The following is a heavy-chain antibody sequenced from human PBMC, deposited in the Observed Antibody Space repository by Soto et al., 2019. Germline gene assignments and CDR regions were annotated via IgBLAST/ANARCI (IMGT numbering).Heavy chain of an antibody. CDR1: GGSFSGYY. CDR3: ARGRIAGAVHY. Sequence: SETLSLTCAVYGGSFSGYYWSWIRQPPGKGLEWIGEINHSGSTNYNPSLKSRVTISVDTSKNQFSLKLSSVTAADTAVYYCARGRIAGAVHYWGQGTLVTVSS. CDR2: INHSGST. V-gene: IGHV4-34*01. D-gene: IGHD6-13*01. J-gene: IGHJ4*02.